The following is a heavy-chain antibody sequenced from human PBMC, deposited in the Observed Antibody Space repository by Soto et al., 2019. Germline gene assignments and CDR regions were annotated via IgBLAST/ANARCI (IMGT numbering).Heavy chain of an antibody. CDR2: ISGSGGST. V-gene: IGHV3-23*01. Sequence: GGSLRLSCAASGFTFSSYAMSWVRQAPGKGLEWVSSISGSGGSTYYADSVKGRFTISRDNSKNTLYLQMNSLRAEDTAVYYFGMPYSCRWDCLDFWGQRSLVTVS. CDR3: GMPYSCRWDCLDF. CDR1: GFTFSSYA. J-gene: IGHJ4*02. D-gene: IGHD2-8*01.